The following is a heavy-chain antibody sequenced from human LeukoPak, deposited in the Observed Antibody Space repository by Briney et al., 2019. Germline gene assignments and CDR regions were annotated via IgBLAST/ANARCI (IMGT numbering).Heavy chain of an antibody. D-gene: IGHD5-12*01. CDR1: GGSINSGNW. CDR2: IYNSEST. CDR3: VGHSGYDLRY. V-gene: IGHV4-4*02. Sequence: SETLSLTCAVSGGSINSGNWWSWVRQPPGRGLEWIGEIYNSESTNYKPSLKSRVTISVDKSKNQFSLKLSSVTAADTAVYYCVGHSGYDLRYWGQGTLVTVSS. J-gene: IGHJ4*02.